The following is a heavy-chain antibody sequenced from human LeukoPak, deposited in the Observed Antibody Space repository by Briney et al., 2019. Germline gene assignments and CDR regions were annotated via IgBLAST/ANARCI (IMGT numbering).Heavy chain of an antibody. CDR3: ARGGWAALDY. J-gene: IGHJ4*02. Sequence: SETLSLTRTVSGGSISSSSYYWGWIRQPPGKGLEWIGFVYYSGTTNYNPSLKSRVTMSVDTSNNRFSLKLSSVTAADTALYYCARGGWAALDYWGQGTLVTVSS. CDR2: VYYSGTT. V-gene: IGHV4-61*05. CDR1: GGSISSSSYY. D-gene: IGHD2-15*01.